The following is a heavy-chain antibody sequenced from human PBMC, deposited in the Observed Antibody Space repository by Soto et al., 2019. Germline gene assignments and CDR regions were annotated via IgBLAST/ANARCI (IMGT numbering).Heavy chain of an antibody. CDR2: IKTKTDGGTT. CDR1: GFTFSNAW. D-gene: IGHD2-15*01. CDR3: TTHLGYCLTADCRS. V-gene: IGHV3-15*07. J-gene: IGHJ4*02. Sequence: GGSLRLSCAASGFTFSNAWMNWVRQAPGKGLEWVGRIKTKTDGGTTEYAAPVKGRFTISRDDSQNTLFLQMNSLKTEDTGFYYCTTHLGYCLTADCRSWGQGTLVTVSS.